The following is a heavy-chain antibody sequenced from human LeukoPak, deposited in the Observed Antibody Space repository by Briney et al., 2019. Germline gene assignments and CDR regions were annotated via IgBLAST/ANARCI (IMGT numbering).Heavy chain of an antibody. J-gene: IGHJ4*02. Sequence: ASVKVSCKASGYSFTSNYIHWVRQAPGQGLGWMGLIYPRDGSTSYAQKFQGRVTVTRDTSTSTVHMELSGLRSKDTAVYYCARDQEAFDYWGQGTLVTVSS. V-gene: IGHV1-46*01. CDR1: GYSFTSNY. CDR3: ARDQEAFDY. CDR2: IYPRDGST.